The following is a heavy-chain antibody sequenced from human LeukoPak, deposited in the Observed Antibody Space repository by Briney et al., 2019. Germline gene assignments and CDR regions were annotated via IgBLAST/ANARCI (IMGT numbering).Heavy chain of an antibody. CDR2: INSDGSST. J-gene: IGHJ6*03. D-gene: IGHD6-13*01. V-gene: IGHV3-74*01. CDR3: AKSTGSSWYNYYYYYMDV. CDR1: GFTFSSYW. Sequence: PGGSLRLSCAASGFTFSSYWMHWVRQAPGKGLVWVSRINSDGSSTSYADSVKGRFTISRDNAKNTLYLQMNSLRAEDTAVYYCAKSTGSSWYNYYYYYMDVWGKGTTVTISS.